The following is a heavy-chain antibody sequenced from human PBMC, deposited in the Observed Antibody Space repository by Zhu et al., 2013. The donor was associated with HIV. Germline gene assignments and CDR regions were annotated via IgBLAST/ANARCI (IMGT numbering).Heavy chain of an antibody. J-gene: IGHJ6*02. V-gene: IGHV1-69*06. D-gene: IGHD6-13*01. CDR1: GGTFSNYA. CDR2: ISPIFGTT. Sequence: QVQLVQSGAEVKKPGSSVRVSCKASGGTFSNYAVSWVRQAPGQGLEWMGGISPIFGTTDYAQKFQGRVTIIADRSTSTAYLELRSLRSDDTAVYYCARAPIAAAASKHGLYYYVWTSGAKGPRSPSP. CDR3: ARAPIAAAASKHGLYYYVWTS.